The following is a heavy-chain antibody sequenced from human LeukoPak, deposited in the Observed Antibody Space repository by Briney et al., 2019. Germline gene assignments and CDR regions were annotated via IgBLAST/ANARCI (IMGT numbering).Heavy chain of an antibody. J-gene: IGHJ4*02. Sequence: SETLSLTCTVSGGSISSYYWSWIRQPPEKGLEWIGYIYYTGSTNYNPSLTSRVNISVDTSKNQFSLNLTSVTAADTAVYYCARWGSIAVARFDYWGQGTLVTVSS. V-gene: IGHV4-59*01. CDR2: IYYTGST. CDR3: ARWGSIAVARFDY. D-gene: IGHD6-6*01. CDR1: GGSISSYY.